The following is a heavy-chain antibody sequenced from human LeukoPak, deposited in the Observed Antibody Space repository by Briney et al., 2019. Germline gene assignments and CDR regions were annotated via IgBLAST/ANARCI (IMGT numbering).Heavy chain of an antibody. CDR1: GFTFSDYY. J-gene: IGHJ4*02. CDR2: ISSSGSTI. CDR3: TTVYYYGSGSYYLFDY. V-gene: IGHV3-11*01. Sequence: PGGSLRLSCAASGFTFSDYYMSWIRQAPGKGLEWVSYISSSGSTIYYADSVKGRFTISRDNAKNSLYLQMNSLKTEDTAVYYCTTVYYYGSGSYYLFDYWGQGTLVTVSS. D-gene: IGHD3-10*01.